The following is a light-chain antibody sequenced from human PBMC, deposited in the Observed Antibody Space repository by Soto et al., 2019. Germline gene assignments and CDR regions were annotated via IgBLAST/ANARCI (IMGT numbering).Light chain of an antibody. Sequence: DIQMTQSPSSVSASVGDRVTITCRASQGISSWLAWYQQKPGKAPKLLIYAASSLQSGVPSRFSGGGSGTVFPPTTSTLQPEVLTPYFCQQPNFSPPTSAPGTKVDIK. CDR2: AAS. J-gene: IGKJ3*01. CDR1: QGISSW. V-gene: IGKV1-12*01. CDR3: QQPNFSPPT.